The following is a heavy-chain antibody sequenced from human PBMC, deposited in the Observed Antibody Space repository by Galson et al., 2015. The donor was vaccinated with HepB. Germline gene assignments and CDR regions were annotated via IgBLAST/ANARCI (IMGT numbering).Heavy chain of an antibody. CDR3: ARDRQWLASYYNYGMDV. J-gene: IGHJ6*02. D-gene: IGHD6-19*01. CDR1: GFTFSSYA. Sequence: SLRLSCAASGFTFSSYAMHWVRQAPGKGLEWVAVISYDGSKKYYADSVKGRFTISRDKSKNTLYLQMNSLRPEDTAVCYCARDRQWLASYYNYGMDVWGQGTTVTVSS. CDR2: ISYDGSKK. V-gene: IGHV3-30*04.